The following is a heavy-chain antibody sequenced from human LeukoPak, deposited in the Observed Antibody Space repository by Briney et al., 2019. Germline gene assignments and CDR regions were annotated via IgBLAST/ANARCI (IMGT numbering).Heavy chain of an antibody. CDR3: ARGAPTHYGDYGY. Sequence: PSETLSLTCTVSGGSISSSSYYWGWIRQPPGKGLEWIGSIYYSGSTYYNPSLKSRVTISVDTSKNQFSLKLSSVTAADTAVYYCARGAPTHYGDYGYWGQGTLVTVSS. CDR2: IYYSGST. V-gene: IGHV4-39*07. J-gene: IGHJ4*02. CDR1: GGSISSSSYY. D-gene: IGHD4-17*01.